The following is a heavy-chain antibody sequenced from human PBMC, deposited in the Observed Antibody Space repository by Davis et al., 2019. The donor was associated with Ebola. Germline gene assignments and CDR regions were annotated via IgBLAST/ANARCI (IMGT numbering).Heavy chain of an antibody. Sequence: PGGSLRLSCAASGFTFSSYSMNWVRQAPGKGLEWVSSISSSSSYIYYADSVKGRFTISRDNAKNSLYLHMNSLRAEDTAVYYCARDLVLRYFDWLPSVGCGMDVWGQGTTVTVSS. J-gene: IGHJ6*02. D-gene: IGHD3-9*01. CDR3: ARDLVLRYFDWLPSVGCGMDV. CDR2: ISSSSSYI. CDR1: GFTFSSYS. V-gene: IGHV3-21*01.